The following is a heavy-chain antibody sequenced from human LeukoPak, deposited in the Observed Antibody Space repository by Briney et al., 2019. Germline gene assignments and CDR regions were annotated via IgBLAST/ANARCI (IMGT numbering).Heavy chain of an antibody. J-gene: IGHJ4*02. CDR3: ARLGYGGSGWYFDY. Sequence: GGFLRLTCAASGFTFSSYSMTWVRQAPGKGLEWVSSISSSSSYMYYADSVKGRFTISRDNAKNSLYLQMNSLRAEDTAVYYCARLGYGGSGWYFDYWGQGTLVTVSS. D-gene: IGHD6-19*01. CDR2: ISSSSSYM. CDR1: GFTFSSYS. V-gene: IGHV3-21*01.